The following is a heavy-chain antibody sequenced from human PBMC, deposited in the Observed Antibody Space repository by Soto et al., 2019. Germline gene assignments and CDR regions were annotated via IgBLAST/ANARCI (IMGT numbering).Heavy chain of an antibody. CDR1: GYTFSSNW. J-gene: IGHJ4*02. D-gene: IGHD6-19*01. CDR3: ATQHPLDSSGWYN. Sequence: GESLKISCQTSGYTFSSNWIGWVRQMPGKGLEWMGIIYPGDSETRYSPSFQGQVTISADRSFSTAYLQWTSLQASDTAIYYCATQHPLDSSGWYNWGQGALVTVSS. CDR2: IYPGDSET. V-gene: IGHV5-51*01.